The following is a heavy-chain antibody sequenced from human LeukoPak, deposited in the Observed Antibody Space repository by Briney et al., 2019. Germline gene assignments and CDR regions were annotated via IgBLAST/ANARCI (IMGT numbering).Heavy chain of an antibody. V-gene: IGHV4-34*01. CDR2: INHSGST. D-gene: IGHD3-22*01. CDR1: GGSFSGYY. J-gene: IGHJ3*02. CDR3: ARELYSSGYHDAFDI. Sequence: SETLALTCAVYGGSFSGYYWSWIRQPPGKGLEWIGEINHSGSTNYSPSLKSRVTISVDTSKNQFSLKLSSVTAADTAVYYCARELYSSGYHDAFDIWGQGTMVTVSS.